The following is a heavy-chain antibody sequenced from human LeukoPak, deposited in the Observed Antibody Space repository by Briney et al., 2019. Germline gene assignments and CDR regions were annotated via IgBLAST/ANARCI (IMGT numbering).Heavy chain of an antibody. V-gene: IGHV1-24*01. CDR1: GYTLTELS. J-gene: IGHJ5*02. D-gene: IGHD2-2*01. CDR2: FDPEDGET. CDR3: AAVGSVVAKYQLLQIPPAGFGP. Sequence: GASVKVSCKVSGYTLTELSMHWVRQAPGKGLEWMGGFDPEDGETIYAQKFQGRVTMTEDTSTDTAYMGLSSLRSEDTAVYYCAAVGSVVAKYQLLQIPPAGFGPWGQGTLVTVSP.